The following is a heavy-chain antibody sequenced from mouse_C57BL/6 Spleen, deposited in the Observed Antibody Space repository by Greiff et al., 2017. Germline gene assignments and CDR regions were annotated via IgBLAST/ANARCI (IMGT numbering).Heavy chain of an antibody. CDR2: IYPGDGDT. J-gene: IGHJ3*01. D-gene: IGHD3-2*02. CDR1: GYAFSSYW. CDR3: ASDSSGEASFAY. V-gene: IGHV1-80*01. Sequence: QVQLKQSGAELVKPGASVKISCKASGYAFSSYWMNWVKQRPGKGLEWIGQIYPGDGDTNYNGKFKGKATLTADKSSSPAYMQLSSLTSEDSAVYFCASDSSGEASFAYWGQGTLVTVSA.